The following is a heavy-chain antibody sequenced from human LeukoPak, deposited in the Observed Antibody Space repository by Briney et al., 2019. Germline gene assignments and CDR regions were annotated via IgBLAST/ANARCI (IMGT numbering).Heavy chain of an antibody. D-gene: IGHD2-15*01. CDR2: IKQDGSGK. V-gene: IGHV3-7*01. Sequence: GGSLRLSCAASGFTFSSYWMTWVRQAPGKGLEWVANIKQDGSGKYYVDSVKGRFTISRDNAKNSLYLQMNSLRAEDTAVYYYTRDTGCSGGTCYSFYDYWGQGTLVTVSS. CDR1: GFTFSSYW. J-gene: IGHJ4*02. CDR3: TRDTGCSGGTCYSFYDY.